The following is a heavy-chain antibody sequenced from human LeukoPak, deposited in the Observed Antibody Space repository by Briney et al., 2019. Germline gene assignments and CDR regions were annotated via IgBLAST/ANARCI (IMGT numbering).Heavy chain of an antibody. D-gene: IGHD6-19*01. Sequence: GGSLRLSCAASGFTFSDYYMSWIRQAPGKGLEWVSYISSSSSYTNYADSVKGRFTISRDNAKNSLYLQMNSLRAEDTAVYYCAKDIGRQWLALDYWGQGTLVTVSS. V-gene: IGHV3-11*06. CDR1: GFTFSDYY. CDR3: AKDIGRQWLALDY. J-gene: IGHJ4*02. CDR2: ISSSSSYT.